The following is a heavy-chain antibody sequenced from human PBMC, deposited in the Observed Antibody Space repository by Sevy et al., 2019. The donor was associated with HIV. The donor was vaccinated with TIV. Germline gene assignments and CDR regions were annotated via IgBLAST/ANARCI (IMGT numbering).Heavy chain of an antibody. Sequence: GGSLRLSCAASGFTFSSYAMHWVRQAPGKGLEWVAVISYDGSNKYYADSVKGRFTISRDNSKNTLYLQMNSLRAEETDWYYCARQYCSGGSCYFGADAFDIWGQGTMVTVSS. CDR1: GFTFSSYA. V-gene: IGHV3-30-3*01. J-gene: IGHJ3*02. CDR2: ISYDGSNK. D-gene: IGHD2-15*01. CDR3: ARQYCSGGSCYFGADAFDI.